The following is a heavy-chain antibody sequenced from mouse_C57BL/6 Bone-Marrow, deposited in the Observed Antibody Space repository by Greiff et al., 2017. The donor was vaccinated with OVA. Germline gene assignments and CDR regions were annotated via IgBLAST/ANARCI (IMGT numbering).Heavy chain of an antibody. Sequence: QVHVKQSGPELVKPGASVKISCKASGYTFTDYYINWVKQRPGQGLEWIGWIFPGSGSTYYNEKFKGKATLTVDKSSSTAYMLLSSLTSEDSAVYFGARGTTAAYWYIDVWGTGTTVTVSS. J-gene: IGHJ1*03. CDR1: GYTFTDYY. CDR2: IFPGSGST. CDR3: ARGTTAAYWYIDV. V-gene: IGHV1-75*01. D-gene: IGHD1-2*01.